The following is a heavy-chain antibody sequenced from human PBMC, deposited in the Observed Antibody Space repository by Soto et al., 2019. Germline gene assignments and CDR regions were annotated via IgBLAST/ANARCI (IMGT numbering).Heavy chain of an antibody. Sequence: QVRLVQSGAEVKKPGSSVKVSCKGSGGTFTSYIITWVREAPGQGLEWIGGIVPKFATTNYAQKFRGRLTLTADEPTMMVYMEWSNQRPQATGGYYCDRGRDDRFGRPFLGPDVWDHGTTVTVS. V-gene: IGHV1-69*12. CDR2: IVPKFATT. J-gene: IGHJ6*02. CDR1: GGTFTSYI. D-gene: IGHD1-1*01. CDR3: DRGRDDRFGRPFLGPDV.